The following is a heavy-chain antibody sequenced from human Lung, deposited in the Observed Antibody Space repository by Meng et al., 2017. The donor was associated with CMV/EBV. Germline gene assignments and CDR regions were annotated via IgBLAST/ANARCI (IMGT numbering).Heavy chain of an antibody. CDR1: GGSINNYY. J-gene: IGHJ4*02. CDR2: IDYNGNT. CDR3: ARVADGKKIHYYFDS. Sequence: SXTXSLXXNVSGGSINNYYWSWIRQPPGKGLEWIGYIDYNGNTNHNPSLKSRVTISIDTSRSQFSLNLSSVTAADTALYYCARVADGKKIHYYFDSWAQGTXVTVSS. D-gene: IGHD5-24*01. V-gene: IGHV4-59*01.